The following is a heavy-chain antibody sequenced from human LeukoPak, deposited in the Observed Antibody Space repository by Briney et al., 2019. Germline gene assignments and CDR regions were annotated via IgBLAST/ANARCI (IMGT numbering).Heavy chain of an antibody. CDR3: AKDQTPYY. Sequence: AGGSLRLSCAASGFTSSSFSMTWVRQAPGKGLEWVSAITASGGSTYYADSVKGRFTISRDNSKNTLYLQMNSLRAEDTAVYYCAKDQTPYYWGQGTLVTVSS. D-gene: IGHD4-23*01. CDR1: GFTSSSFS. V-gene: IGHV3-23*01. CDR2: ITASGGST. J-gene: IGHJ4*02.